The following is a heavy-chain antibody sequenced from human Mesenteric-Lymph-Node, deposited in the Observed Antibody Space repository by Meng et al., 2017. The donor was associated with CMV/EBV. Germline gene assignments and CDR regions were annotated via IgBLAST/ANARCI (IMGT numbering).Heavy chain of an antibody. J-gene: IGHJ4*02. D-gene: IGHD3-3*01. Sequence: GESLKISCAASGFTFSSYSMNWVRQAPGKGLEWVGFIRSKAYGGTTEYAASVKGRFTISRDDSKSIAYLQMNSLKTEDTAVYYCTRRGFWSGYYALHIDYWGQGTLVTVSS. CDR1: GFTFSSYS. V-gene: IGHV3-49*04. CDR3: TRRGFWSGYYALHIDY. CDR2: IRSKAYGGTT.